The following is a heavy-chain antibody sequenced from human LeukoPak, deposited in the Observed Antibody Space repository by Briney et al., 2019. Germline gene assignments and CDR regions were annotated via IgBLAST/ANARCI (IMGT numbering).Heavy chain of an antibody. Sequence: PGRSLRLSCAAYGFTFSSYAMHWVRQAPGKGLEWLAVISYDGSNKYYADSVKGRFTISRDNSKNTLYLQMNSLRAEDTAVYYCARTRSSGWYEVPYYGMDVWGQGTTVTVSS. V-gene: IGHV3-30-3*01. CDR1: GFTFSSYA. J-gene: IGHJ6*02. D-gene: IGHD6-19*01. CDR3: ARTRSSGWYEVPYYGMDV. CDR2: ISYDGSNK.